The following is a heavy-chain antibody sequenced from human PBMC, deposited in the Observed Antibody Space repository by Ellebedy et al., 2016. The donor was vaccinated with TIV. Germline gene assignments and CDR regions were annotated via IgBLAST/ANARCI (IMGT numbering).Heavy chain of an antibody. CDR2: INPDGSAE. CDR1: GFTFSGSW. Sequence: PGGSLRLSCAASGFTFSGSWMSCVRQAPGKGLEWVAHINPDGSAEYYVDSVKGRFTISRDNAKRSLFLQMNSLRVDDTAVYYCVTWGQSYSRWGQGSLVTISS. D-gene: IGHD1-26*01. J-gene: IGHJ4*02. CDR3: VTWGQSYSR. V-gene: IGHV3-7*03.